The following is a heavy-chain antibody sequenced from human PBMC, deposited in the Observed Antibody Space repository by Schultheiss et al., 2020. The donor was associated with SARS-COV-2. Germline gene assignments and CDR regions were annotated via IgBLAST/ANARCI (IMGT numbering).Heavy chain of an antibody. J-gene: IGHJ3*02. CDR2: INHSGST. CDR3: ARFRRGIDRAAFDI. CDR1: GGSFSGYY. V-gene: IGHV4-34*01. D-gene: IGHD3-22*01. Sequence: TLSLTCAVYGGSFSGYYWSWIRQPPGKGLEWIGEINHSGSTNYNPSLKSRVTISVDTSKNQFSLKLSSVTAADTAVYYCARFRRGIDRAAFDIWGQGTMVTVSS.